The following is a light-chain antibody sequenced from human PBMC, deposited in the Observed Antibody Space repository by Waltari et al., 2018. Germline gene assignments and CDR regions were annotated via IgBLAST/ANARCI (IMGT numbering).Light chain of an antibody. CDR3: QAWDTSTVV. Sequence: SYELTQPSSVSVSPGQTANITCSGYHLGSKNVSWFQQRPGQSPVLVIYQVSERPSGIPERFSGSNSGDTATLTISGTQAMDEAEYFCQAWDTSTVVFGGGTELTVL. CDR2: QVS. J-gene: IGLJ3*02. V-gene: IGLV3-1*01. CDR1: HLGSKN.